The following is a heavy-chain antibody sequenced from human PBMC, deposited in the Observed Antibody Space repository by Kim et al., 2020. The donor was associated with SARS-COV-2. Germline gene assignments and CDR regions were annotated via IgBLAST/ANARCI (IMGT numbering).Heavy chain of an antibody. Sequence: SETLSLTCTVSGGSISSSSYYWGWIRQPPGKGLEWIGSIYYSGSTYYNPSLKSRVTISVDTSKNQFSLKLSSVTAADTAVYYCARDYPSTVYDILTGYYSYYYYGMDVWGQGTTVTVSS. J-gene: IGHJ6*02. V-gene: IGHV4-39*07. CDR1: GGSISSSSYY. CDR3: ARDYPSTVYDILTGYYSYYYYGMDV. CDR2: IYYSGST. D-gene: IGHD3-9*01.